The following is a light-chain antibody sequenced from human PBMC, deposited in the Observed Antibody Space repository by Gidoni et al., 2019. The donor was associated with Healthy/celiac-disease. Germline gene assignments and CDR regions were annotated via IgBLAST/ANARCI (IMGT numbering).Light chain of an antibody. CDR3: AAWDDSLNGPV. J-gene: IGLJ2*01. CDR2: SNN. CDR1: SSNIGSNT. Sequence: QSVLTQPPSASGTPGQRVTISCSGSSSNIGSNTVNWYTQLPGTAPKLLIYSNNQRPSGVPDRFSGSKSGTSASLAISGLQSEDKADYYCAAWDDSLNGPVFGGGTKLTVL. V-gene: IGLV1-44*01.